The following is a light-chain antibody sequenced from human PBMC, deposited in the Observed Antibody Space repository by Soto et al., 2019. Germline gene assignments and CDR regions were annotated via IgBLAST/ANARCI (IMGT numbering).Light chain of an antibody. Sequence: DIQLTQSPSFLSASVVDRVTITCRASQGISSYLAWYQQKPEKAPKLLIYAASTLQGGVPSRFSGSGSGTEFTLTISSLQAEDFATYYCQQLNSYPLTYGGGTKVDIK. CDR3: QQLNSYPLT. V-gene: IGKV1-9*01. CDR2: AAS. J-gene: IGKJ4*01. CDR1: QGISSY.